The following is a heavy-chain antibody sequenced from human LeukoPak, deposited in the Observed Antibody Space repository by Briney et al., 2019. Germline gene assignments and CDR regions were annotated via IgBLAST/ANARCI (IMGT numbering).Heavy chain of an antibody. CDR2: IYSGGST. Sequence: GGSLRLSCAASGFTVSSNYMSWVRQAPGKGLEWVSVIYSGGSTYYADSVKGRFTISRDNSKNTLYLQMDSLRAEDTAVYYCARAVYYDSSGYYHWGQGTLVTVSS. CDR1: GFTVSSNY. V-gene: IGHV3-66*01. J-gene: IGHJ4*02. D-gene: IGHD3-22*01. CDR3: ARAVYYDSSGYYH.